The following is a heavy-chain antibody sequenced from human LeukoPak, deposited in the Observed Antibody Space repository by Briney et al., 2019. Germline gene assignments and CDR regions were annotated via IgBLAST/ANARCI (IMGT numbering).Heavy chain of an antibody. CDR1: GGTFSSYA. Sequence: ASVKVSCLASGGTFSSYAISWVRQAPGQGREWMGGIIPIFGTANYAQKFQGRVTITTDDSTSTAYMELSSLRSEDTGVYYCARVAVEGDYYYYYYMDVWGKGTTVTVSS. CDR3: ARVAVEGDYYYYYYMDV. J-gene: IGHJ6*03. D-gene: IGHD5-24*01. CDR2: IIPIFGTA. V-gene: IGHV1-69*05.